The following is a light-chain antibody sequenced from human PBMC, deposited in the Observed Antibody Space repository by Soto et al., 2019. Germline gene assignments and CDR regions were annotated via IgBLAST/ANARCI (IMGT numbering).Light chain of an antibody. CDR3: QQSYT. J-gene: IGKJ2*01. CDR2: AAS. CDR1: QTISRN. V-gene: IGKV1-39*01. Sequence: DIQMTQSPSSLSASVGDRVTITCRASQTISRNLNWYQQKPGKAPKLLIYAASSLQSGVPSTFSGSGSGTDFTLTISSLQPEDFATYYCQQSYTFGQGTKVDIK.